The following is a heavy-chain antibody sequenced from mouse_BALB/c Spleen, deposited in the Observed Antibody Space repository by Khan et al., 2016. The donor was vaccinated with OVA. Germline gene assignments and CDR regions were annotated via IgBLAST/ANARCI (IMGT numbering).Heavy chain of an antibody. V-gene: IGHV1S135*01. CDR3: ALIYYYGTGFDY. CDR1: GYSFTDYN. D-gene: IGHD1-1*01. Sequence: VQLKQSGPELVSPGASVKVSCKASGYSFTDYNIYWVKQGHGKSLEWIGYIDSYNGGTSYNQKFKGKATLTVDKSSSTAFMHLNRLTSEDSAVYHCALIYYYGTGFDYWGQGTTLTVSS. CDR2: IDSYNGGT. J-gene: IGHJ2*01.